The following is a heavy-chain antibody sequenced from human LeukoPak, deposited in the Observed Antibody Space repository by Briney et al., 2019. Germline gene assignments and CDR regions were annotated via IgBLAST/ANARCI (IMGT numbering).Heavy chain of an antibody. CDR1: GGTFSSYA. CDR2: IIPIFGTA. Sequence: WASVKVSCXASGGTFSSYANSWVRQAPGQGLEWMGRIIPIFGTANYAQKFQGRVTITTDESTSTAYMELSSLRSEDTAVYYCARDPPSTVTTGDYWGQGTLVTVSS. V-gene: IGHV1-69*05. J-gene: IGHJ4*02. CDR3: ARDPPSTVTTGDY. D-gene: IGHD4-17*01.